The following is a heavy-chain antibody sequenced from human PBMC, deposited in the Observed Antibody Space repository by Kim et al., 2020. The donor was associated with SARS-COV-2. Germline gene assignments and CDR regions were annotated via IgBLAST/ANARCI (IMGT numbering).Heavy chain of an antibody. CDR3: ARYWSNGYASH. V-gene: IGHV4-34*01. CDR2: INHSGST. CDR1: GGSFSNYY. D-gene: IGHD5-12*01. Sequence: SETLSLTCAVYGGSFSNYYWTWIRQPPGKWLEWIGEINHSGSTNYNPSLKSRFTMSIDPSNNQFSLQVSSVTAADTAVYYCARYWSNGYASHWAQGTLVT. J-gene: IGHJ4*02.